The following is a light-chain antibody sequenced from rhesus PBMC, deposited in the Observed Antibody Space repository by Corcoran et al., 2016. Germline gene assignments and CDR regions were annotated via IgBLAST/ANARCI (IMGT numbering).Light chain of an antibody. Sequence: DIQMTQSPSSVSASVGDRVTITCRASQGISSYLAWYQQKQGKALKLLIYYATTLQSGVPSRLSGSGSGTEFTLTISSMQPEDFATYYCQQYNRLPYSFGQGTKVEIK. CDR3: QQYNRLPYS. CDR1: QGISSY. CDR2: YAT. V-gene: IGKV1-25*01. J-gene: IGKJ2*01.